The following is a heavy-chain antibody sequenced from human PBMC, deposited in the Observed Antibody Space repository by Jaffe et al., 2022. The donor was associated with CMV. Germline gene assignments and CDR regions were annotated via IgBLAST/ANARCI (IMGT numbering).Heavy chain of an antibody. CDR2: INPNSGGT. D-gene: IGHD2-15*01. V-gene: IGHV1-2*02. CDR3: ARDRGGYCSGGSCYSFDY. J-gene: IGHJ4*02. CDR1: GYSFTGNY. Sequence: QVQLVQSGAEVKKPGASVKVSCNASGYSFTGNYLHWVRQAPGQGLEWMGWINPNSGGTNYARKFQGRVTMTRDTSISTAYIDLSRLRSDDTAVYYCARDRGGYCSGGSCYSFDYWGQGTLVTVSS.